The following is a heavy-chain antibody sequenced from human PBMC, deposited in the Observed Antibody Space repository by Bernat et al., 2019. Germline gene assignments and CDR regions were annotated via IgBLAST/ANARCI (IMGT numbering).Heavy chain of an antibody. CDR1: GYTFTSYD. CDR3: ARVVVWSGYYPLDY. D-gene: IGHD3-3*01. J-gene: IGHJ4*02. Sequence: LVQSGAEVKKPGASVKVSCKTSGYTFTSYDINWVRQATGQGLEWMGWMNPNSGNTGYTQKFQGRVTMTRDTSISTAYMELNSLTSEDTAVYYCARVVVWSGYYPLDYWGQGTLVTVSS. CDR2: MNPNSGNT. V-gene: IGHV1-8*01.